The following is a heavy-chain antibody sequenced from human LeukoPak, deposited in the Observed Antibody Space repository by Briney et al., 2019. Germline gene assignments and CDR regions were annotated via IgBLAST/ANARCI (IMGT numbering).Heavy chain of an antibody. J-gene: IGHJ4*02. D-gene: IGHD5-12*01. Sequence: GGSLRLSCAASGFTFSSYAMHWVRQAPGKGLEWVAVISYDGSNKYYADSVKGRFTISRDNSKNTLYLQMNSLRAEDTAVYYCARDQSGYRYMYFDYWGQGTLVTVSS. CDR1: GFTFSSYA. V-gene: IGHV3-30*04. CDR3: ARDQSGYRYMYFDY. CDR2: ISYDGSNK.